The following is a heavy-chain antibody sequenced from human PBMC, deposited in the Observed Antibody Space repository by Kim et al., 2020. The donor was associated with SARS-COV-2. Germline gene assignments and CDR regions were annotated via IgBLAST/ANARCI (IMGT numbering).Heavy chain of an antibody. CDR3: ARDRPGLFVSPLLDY. V-gene: IGHV3-48*03. Sequence: GGSLRLSCSASGFTFSGYEMNSVRQAPGKGLEWVSYISSSGSTIYYAVSVKGRFTISRDNAKKSLYLQMNSLRAEDTAVYYCARDRPGLFVSPLLDYWG. CDR2: ISSSGSTI. J-gene: IGHJ4*01. CDR1: GFTFSGYE. D-gene: IGHD2-21*01.